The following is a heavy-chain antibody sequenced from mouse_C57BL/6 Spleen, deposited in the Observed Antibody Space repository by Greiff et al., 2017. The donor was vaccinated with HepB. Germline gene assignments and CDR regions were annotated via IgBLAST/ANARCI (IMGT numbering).Heavy chain of an antibody. CDR1: GFNIKDDY. V-gene: IGHV14-4*01. Sequence: VQLKESGAELVRPGASVKLSCTASGFNIKDDYMHWVKQRPEQGLEWIGWIDPENGDTEYASKFQGKATITADTSSNTAYLQLSSLTSEDTAVYYCTSTSYGSSDGGYFDVWGTGTTVTVSS. J-gene: IGHJ1*03. D-gene: IGHD1-1*01. CDR3: TSTSYGSSDGGYFDV. CDR2: IDPENGDT.